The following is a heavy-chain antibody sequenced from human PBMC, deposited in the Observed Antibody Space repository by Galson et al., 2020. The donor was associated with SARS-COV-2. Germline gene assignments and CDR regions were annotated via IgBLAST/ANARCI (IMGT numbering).Heavy chain of an antibody. CDR2: ISWNSGSI. D-gene: IGHD5-18*01. CDR3: AKDISDTAMENRAYFDY. J-gene: IGHJ4*02. V-gene: IGHV3-9*01. Sequence: GGSLRLSCAASGFTFDDYAMHWVRQAPGKGLEWVSGISWNSGSIGYADSVKGRFTISRDNAKNSLYLQMNSLRAEDTALYYCAKDISDTAMENRAYFDYWGQGTLVTVSS. CDR1: GFTFDDYA.